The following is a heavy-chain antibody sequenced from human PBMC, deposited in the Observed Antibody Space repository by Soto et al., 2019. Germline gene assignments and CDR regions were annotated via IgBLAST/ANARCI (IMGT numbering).Heavy chain of an antibody. CDR1: GYTFGSYG. V-gene: IGHV3-30*18. D-gene: IGHD1-7*01. CDR3: AKGLTGTTVEDY. Sequence: QVQLVESGGGVVQPGRTLRLSCAASGYTFGSYGMHWVRQAPGKGLEWVAVISYDGSNKYYADSVKGRFTISRDNSKNTLYLQMNSLRAEDTAVYYCAKGLTGTTVEDYWGQGTLVTVSS. J-gene: IGHJ4*02. CDR2: ISYDGSNK.